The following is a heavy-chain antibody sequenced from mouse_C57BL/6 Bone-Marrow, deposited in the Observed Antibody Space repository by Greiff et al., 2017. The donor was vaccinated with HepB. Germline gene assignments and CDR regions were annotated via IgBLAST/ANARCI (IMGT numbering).Heavy chain of an antibody. J-gene: IGHJ3*01. D-gene: IGHD2-2*01. Sequence: EVQLQQSGPGLVKPSQSLSLTCSVTGYSITSGYYWNWIRQFPGNKLEWMGYISYDGSNNYNPSLKNRISITRDTSKNQFFLQLNSVTTEDTATYYCARDWDGYAWFAYWGQGTLVTVSA. CDR2: ISYDGSN. V-gene: IGHV3-6*01. CDR3: ARDWDGYAWFAY. CDR1: GYSITSGYY.